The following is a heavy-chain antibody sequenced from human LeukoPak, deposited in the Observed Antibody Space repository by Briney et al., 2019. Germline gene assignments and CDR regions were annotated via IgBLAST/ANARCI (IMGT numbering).Heavy chain of an antibody. CDR1: GYTLTELS. J-gene: IGHJ6*03. CDR2: FDPEDGET. D-gene: IGHD2-2*03. Sequence: ASVKVSCKVSGYTLTELSMHWVRQAPGKGLEWMGGFDPEDGETIYAQKFQGRVTMTEDTSTDTAYMEPSSLRSEDTAVYYCATEPIRLMDNYYYYMDVWGKGTTVTVSS. CDR3: ATEPIRLMDNYYYYMDV. V-gene: IGHV1-24*01.